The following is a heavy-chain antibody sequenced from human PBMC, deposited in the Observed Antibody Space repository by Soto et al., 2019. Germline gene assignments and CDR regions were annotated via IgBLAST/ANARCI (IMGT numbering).Heavy chain of an antibody. CDR1: DGSISIYY. D-gene: IGHD6-13*01. CDR3: ARAVPWGIAAHYYYYYGMDV. Sequence: AEILSLSCSVSDGSISIYYWIWLRQPPGKGLALLGYIYYLGSTNYNPSRKSRVTISVDTSKNQFSLKLSSVTAADTAGYYCARAVPWGIAAHYYYYYGMDVWGQGTTVTVSS. CDR2: IYYLGST. J-gene: IGHJ6*02. V-gene: IGHV4-59*01.